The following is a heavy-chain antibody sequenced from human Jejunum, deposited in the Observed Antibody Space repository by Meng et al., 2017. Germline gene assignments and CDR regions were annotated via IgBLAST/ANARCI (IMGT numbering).Heavy chain of an antibody. CDR1: GYTFTSYY. CDR3: ARGLLSYYDILTGLGEYNWFDP. J-gene: IGHJ5*02. V-gene: IGHV1-46*01. Sequence: GRLVQFGAEVKKPGASVRVSCKASGYTFTSYYMHWVRQAPGQGLEWMGIINPSGGTTTYAQKFQGRVTMTRDTSTSTVYMELSSLRSEDTAVYSCARGLLSYYDILTGLGEYNWFDPWGQGTLVTVSS. CDR2: INPSGGTT. D-gene: IGHD3-9*01.